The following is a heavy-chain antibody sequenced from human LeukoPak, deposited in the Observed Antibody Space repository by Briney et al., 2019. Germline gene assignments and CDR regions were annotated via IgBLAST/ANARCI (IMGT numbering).Heavy chain of an antibody. CDR2: ISYDGSNK. Sequence: QTGGSLRLSRAASGFTFSSYGMHWVRQAPGKGLEWVAVISYDGSNKYYADSVKGRFTISRDNSKNTLYLQMNSLRAEDTAVYYCATSLKPYGSGSYYILYWGQGTLVTVSS. J-gene: IGHJ4*02. D-gene: IGHD3-10*01. CDR1: GFTFSSYG. V-gene: IGHV3-30*03. CDR3: ATSLKPYGSGSYYILY.